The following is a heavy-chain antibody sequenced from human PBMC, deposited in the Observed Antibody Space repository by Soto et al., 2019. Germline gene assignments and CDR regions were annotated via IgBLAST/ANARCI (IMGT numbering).Heavy chain of an antibody. Sequence: ASVKVSCKASGYTFTGYYMHWVRQAPGQGLEWMGWINPNSGGTNYAQKFQGWVTMTRDTSISTAYMELGRLRSDDTAVYYCARANLGTAMVYRGRPNYYHYYYGMDVWGQGTTVTVSS. CDR2: INPNSGGT. CDR1: GYTFTGYY. D-gene: IGHD5-18*01. V-gene: IGHV1-2*04. J-gene: IGHJ6*02. CDR3: ARANLGTAMVYRGRPNYYHYYYGMDV.